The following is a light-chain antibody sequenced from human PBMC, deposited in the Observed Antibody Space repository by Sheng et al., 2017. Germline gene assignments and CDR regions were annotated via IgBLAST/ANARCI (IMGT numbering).Light chain of an antibody. CDR2: GAS. J-gene: IGKJ2*03. CDR1: QSIGNT. CDR3: QQYDNWPPYS. V-gene: IGKV3-15*01. Sequence: EIVMTQSPATLSVSPGERATLSCRTSQSIGNTLAWYQHKGGLAPRLLIYGASSRATGFPARLSGSGSGTEFTLTISSLQSEDFAIYFCQQYDNWPPYSFGQGTKLEI.